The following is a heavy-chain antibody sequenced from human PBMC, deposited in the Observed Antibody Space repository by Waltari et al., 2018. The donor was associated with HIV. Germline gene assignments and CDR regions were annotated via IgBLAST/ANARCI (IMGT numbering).Heavy chain of an antibody. CDR2: ISFDGSNQ. Sequence: QVQLVESGGGVVQPGRSLSLSCAASGFTSRNYGMHWVRQAPGKGLEWVAVISFDGSNQYYADSVRGRFTISRDNSKKKVFLQMNSLRLDDSALYYCATGQQVWETWSQLDYWGQGTLVIVSS. D-gene: IGHD1-1*01. CDR1: GFTSRNYG. J-gene: IGHJ4*02. V-gene: IGHV3-30*03. CDR3: ATGQQVWETWSQLDY.